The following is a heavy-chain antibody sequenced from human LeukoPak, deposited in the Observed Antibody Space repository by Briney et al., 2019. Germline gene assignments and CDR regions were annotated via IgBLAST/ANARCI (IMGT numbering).Heavy chain of an antibody. J-gene: IGHJ3*02. CDR1: GGSISSGGYY. V-gene: IGHV4-31*03. CDR2: IYYSGST. D-gene: IGHD3-3*01. CDR3: ASTPRPTYDFWSGYYYSHGAFDI. Sequence: SETLSLTCTVSGGSISSGGYYWSWLRQHPGKGLEWIWYIYYSGSTYYNPSLKSRVTISVDTSKNQSSLKLSSVTAADTAVYYCASTPRPTYDFWSGYYYSHGAFDIWGQGTMVTVSS.